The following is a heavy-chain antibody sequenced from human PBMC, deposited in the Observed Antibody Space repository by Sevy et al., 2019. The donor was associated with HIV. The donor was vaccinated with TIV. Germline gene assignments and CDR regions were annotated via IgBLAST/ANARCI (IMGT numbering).Heavy chain of an antibody. CDR2: VSHSGNT. CDR1: GDSINTYY. D-gene: IGHD2-2*01. CDR3: ARLRWDLVVVPGATPGCYFDY. Sequence: LSLTCTVSGDSINTYYWSWIRQPPGKGLEWIGYVSHSGNTNYNPSLKSRVSMSLDTSRNQFSLKVKSVTAADTAVYYCARLRWDLVVVPGATPGCYFDYWGQGTLVTVSS. J-gene: IGHJ4*02. V-gene: IGHV4-59*08.